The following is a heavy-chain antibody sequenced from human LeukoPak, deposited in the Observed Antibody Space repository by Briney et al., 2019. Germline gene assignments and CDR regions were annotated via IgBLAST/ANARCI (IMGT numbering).Heavy chain of an antibody. D-gene: IGHD1-26*01. CDR3: ARDDSGSYYFDY. CDR2: IYYSGST. Sequence: SETLSLTCTVSGGSISSSSYYWGWIRQPPGKGLEWIGSIYYSGSTYYNPSLKSRVTISVDTSRNQFSLKLSSVTAADTAVYYCARDDSGSYYFDYWGQGTLVTVSS. V-gene: IGHV4-39*07. CDR1: GGSISSSSYY. J-gene: IGHJ4*02.